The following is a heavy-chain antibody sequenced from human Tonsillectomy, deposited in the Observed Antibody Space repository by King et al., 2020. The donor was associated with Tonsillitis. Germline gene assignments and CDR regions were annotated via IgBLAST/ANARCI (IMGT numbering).Heavy chain of an antibody. V-gene: IGHV4-59*01. J-gene: IGHJ6*02. D-gene: IGHD5-18*01. Sequence: VQLQESGPGLVKPSETLSLTCTVSGGSISSYYWSWVRQPPGKGLEWIGYIFYSGSTNYNPSLTSRVTISVDTSTKQFSLKLSSVTAADTAVYYCARDLHSYGYYGMDVWGQGTTVTVSS. CDR1: GGSISSYY. CDR3: ARDLHSYGYYGMDV. CDR2: IFYSGST.